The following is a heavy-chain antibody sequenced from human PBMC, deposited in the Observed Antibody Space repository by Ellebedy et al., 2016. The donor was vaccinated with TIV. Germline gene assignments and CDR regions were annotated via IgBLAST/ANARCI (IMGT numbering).Heavy chain of an antibody. CDR3: AKDLIWARGAFDI. J-gene: IGHJ3*02. CDR2: ISGSGGST. D-gene: IGHD6-6*01. Sequence: GESLKISCAASGFTFSSYAMSWVRQAPGKGLEWVSAISGSGGSTYYADSVKGRFTISRDNSKNTLYLQMNSLRAEDNAVYYCAKDLIWARGAFDIWGQGTMVTVSS. CDR1: GFTFSSYA. V-gene: IGHV3-23*01.